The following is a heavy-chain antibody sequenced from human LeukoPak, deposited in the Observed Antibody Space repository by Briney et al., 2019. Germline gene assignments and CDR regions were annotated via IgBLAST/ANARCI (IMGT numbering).Heavy chain of an antibody. V-gene: IGHV3-21*01. CDR3: ARDGWVVATITRYYYYGMDV. Sequence: GGSLRLSCAASGFTFSSYSMNWVRQAPGKGLEWVSSISSSSSCIYYADSVKGRFTISRDNAKNSLYLQMNSLRAEDTAVYYCARDGWVVATITRYYYYGMDVWGQGTTVTVSS. CDR2: ISSSSSCI. CDR1: GFTFSSYS. D-gene: IGHD5-12*01. J-gene: IGHJ6*02.